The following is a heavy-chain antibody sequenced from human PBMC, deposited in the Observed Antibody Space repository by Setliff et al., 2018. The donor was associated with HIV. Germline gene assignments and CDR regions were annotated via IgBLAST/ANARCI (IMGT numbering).Heavy chain of an antibody. Sequence: PSETLSLTCTVSGGSINSSSYYWGWIRQPPGKGLDWIGSISYSGSTNYNPSLKSRVTISIDKSKKQFSLKLSSVTAADTAVYYCARRPYTALVPFDYWGQGTLVTVSS. J-gene: IGHJ4*02. CDR3: ARRPYTALVPFDY. CDR1: GGSINSSSYY. V-gene: IGHV4-39*07. D-gene: IGHD5-18*01. CDR2: ISYSGST.